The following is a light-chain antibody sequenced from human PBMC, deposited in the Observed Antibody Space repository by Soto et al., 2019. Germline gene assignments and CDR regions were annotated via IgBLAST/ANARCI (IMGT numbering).Light chain of an antibody. CDR3: QQYNNWPPYT. CDR1: QSVSSN. CDR2: GAS. J-gene: IGKJ2*01. V-gene: IGKV3-15*01. Sequence: EIVMTQSPATLPVSPGERATLSCRASQSVSSNLAWYQQKPGQAPRLLIYGASTRATGIPARFSGSGSGTEFTLTIGSLQSEDFAVYYCQQYNNWPPYTFGQGTKLEIK.